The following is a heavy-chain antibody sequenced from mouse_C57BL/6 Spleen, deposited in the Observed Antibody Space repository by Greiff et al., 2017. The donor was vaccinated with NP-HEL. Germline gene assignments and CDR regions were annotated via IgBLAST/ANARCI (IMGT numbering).Heavy chain of an antibody. J-gene: IGHJ3*01. D-gene: IGHD2-5*01. V-gene: IGHV8-12*01. CDR3: ARSYYSNSWCAY. Sequence: QVQLKESGPGILQSSQTLSLTCSFSGFSLSTSGMGVSWIRQPSGKGLEWLAHIYWDDDKRYNPSLKSRLTISKDTSRNQVFLKITSVDTADTATYYCARSYYSNSWCAYWGQGTLVTVSA. CDR2: IYWDDDK. CDR1: GFSLSTSGMG.